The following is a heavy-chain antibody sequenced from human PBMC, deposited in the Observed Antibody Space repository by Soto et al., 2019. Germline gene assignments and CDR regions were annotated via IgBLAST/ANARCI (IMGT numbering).Heavy chain of an antibody. Sequence: ASVKVSFKASGYTFTSYAMHWVRQAPGQRLEWMGWINAGNGNTKYSQKFQGRVTITRDTSASKAYMELCSLRSEDTAVYYCARGVGAAAYGFQHWGQGTLVTVSS. D-gene: IGHD1-26*01. V-gene: IGHV1-3*01. CDR1: GYTFTSYA. CDR3: ARGVGAAAYGFQH. CDR2: INAGNGNT. J-gene: IGHJ1*01.